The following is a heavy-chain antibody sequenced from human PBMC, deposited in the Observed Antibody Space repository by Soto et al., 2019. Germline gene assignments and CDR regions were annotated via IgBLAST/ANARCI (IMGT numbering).Heavy chain of an antibody. CDR1: GFSLSNARMG. J-gene: IGHJ4*02. V-gene: IGHV2-26*01. CDR3: ARIRRSSGWYDSDY. CDR2: IFSNDEK. Sequence: QVTLKESGPVLLKPTEPLTLTCTVSGFSLSNARMGVSWIRQPPGKALEWLAHIFSNDEKSYSTSLKSRLTIAKDTSKSQVVLTMTNIDPVDTSTYYSARIRRSSGWYDSDYWGQGTLVTVSS. D-gene: IGHD6-19*01.